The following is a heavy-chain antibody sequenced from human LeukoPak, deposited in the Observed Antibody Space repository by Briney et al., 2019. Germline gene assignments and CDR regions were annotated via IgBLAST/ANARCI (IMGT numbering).Heavy chain of an antibody. Sequence: GGSLRLSCAASGFTFSSYAMSWVRQPPGKELEWASDIRGSGGSTYYADSVKGRFTISRDNSKNTLYLQMNSLRAEDTAVYYCAKVPYDSSGYYYFDYWGQGTLVIVSS. CDR1: GFTFSSYA. CDR2: IRGSGGST. CDR3: AKVPYDSSGYYYFDY. D-gene: IGHD3-22*01. J-gene: IGHJ4*02. V-gene: IGHV3-23*01.